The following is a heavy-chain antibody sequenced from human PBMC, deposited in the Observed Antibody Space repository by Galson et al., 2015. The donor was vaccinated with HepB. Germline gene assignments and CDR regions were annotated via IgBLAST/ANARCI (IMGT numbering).Heavy chain of an antibody. CDR2: ISYDGSNK. CDR3: ARKGRTRGAYYYYYMDV. J-gene: IGHJ6*03. D-gene: IGHD1-14*01. V-gene: IGHV3-30*03. CDR1: GFTFSSYG. Sequence: SCAASGFTFSSYGMHWVRQAPGKGLEWVAVISYDGSNKYYADSVKGRFTISRDNSKNTLYLQMNSLRAEDTAVYYCARKGRTRGAYYYYYMDVWGKGTTVTVSS.